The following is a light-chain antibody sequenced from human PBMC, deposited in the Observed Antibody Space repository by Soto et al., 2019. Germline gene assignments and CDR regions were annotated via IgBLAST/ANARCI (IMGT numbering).Light chain of an antibody. CDR2: AAS. J-gene: IGKJ4*01. CDR1: QSISSY. V-gene: IGKV1-39*01. CDR3: QQSHSAPLT. Sequence: DIQMTPSPSSLSASVGDRVIITCRASQSISSYLNWYQQKPGKAPKLLIYAASSLQSGVPSRFSGSGSGTDYTLTISSLQPEDFATYHCQQSHSAPLTFGGGTKVEIK.